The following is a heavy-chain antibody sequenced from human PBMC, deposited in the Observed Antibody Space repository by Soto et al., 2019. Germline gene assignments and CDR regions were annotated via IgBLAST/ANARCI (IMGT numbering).Heavy chain of an antibody. CDR1: GFIFENFG. Sequence: GGSLRLSCAASGFIFENFGMSWVRQAPGKGLEWISSISGSGFKKYYADSVKGRSTISRDNSKSTVYLELNNLSAEDTAVYHCAKNQGVELVPLATVDWFDPWGQGSVVTVSS. D-gene: IGHD1-26*01. CDR3: AKNQGVELVPLATVDWFDP. CDR2: ISGSGFKK. J-gene: IGHJ5*02. V-gene: IGHV3-23*01.